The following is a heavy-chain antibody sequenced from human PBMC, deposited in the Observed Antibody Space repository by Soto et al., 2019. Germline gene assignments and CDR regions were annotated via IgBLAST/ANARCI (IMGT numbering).Heavy chain of an antibody. D-gene: IGHD2-8*02. V-gene: IGHV4-61*01. CDR2: INHSGST. CDR3: ARDKITGLVDY. CDR1: GGSVNIGTYY. J-gene: IGHJ4*02. Sequence: SETLSLTCTVPGGSVNIGTYYWSWIRQPPGKGLEWIGEINHSGSTNYNPSLKSRVTISVDTSKNQFSLKLTSVTAADTAVYYCARDKITGLVDYWGQGTLVTVS.